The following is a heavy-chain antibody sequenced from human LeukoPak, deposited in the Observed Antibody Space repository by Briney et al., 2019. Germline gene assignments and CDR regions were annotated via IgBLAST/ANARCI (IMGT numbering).Heavy chain of an antibody. J-gene: IGHJ6*02. Sequence: SGGSLRLSCAASGFTFSSYSMNWVRQAPGKGLEWVSSISSSRSYIYYADSVKGRFTISRDNAKNSLYLQMNSLRAEDTAVYYCARGSSSQNYYYYYGMDVWGQGTTVTVSS. V-gene: IGHV3-21*01. D-gene: IGHD6-13*01. CDR1: GFTFSSYS. CDR3: ARGSSSQNYYYYYGMDV. CDR2: ISSSRSYI.